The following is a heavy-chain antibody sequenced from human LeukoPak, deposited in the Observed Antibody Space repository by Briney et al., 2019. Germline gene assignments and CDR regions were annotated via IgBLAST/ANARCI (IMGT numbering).Heavy chain of an antibody. CDR2: IIPIFGTA. CDR3: ARDDGSGWYGGWYYYYGMDV. V-gene: IGHV1-69*05. J-gene: IGHJ6*02. Sequence: ASVKVSCKASGGTFSSYAISWVRQAPGQGLEWMGGIIPIFGTANYAQKFQGRVTITRDTSASTAYMELSSLRSEDTAVYYCARDDGSGWYGGWYYYYGMDVWGQGTTVTVSS. D-gene: IGHD6-19*01. CDR1: GGTFSSYA.